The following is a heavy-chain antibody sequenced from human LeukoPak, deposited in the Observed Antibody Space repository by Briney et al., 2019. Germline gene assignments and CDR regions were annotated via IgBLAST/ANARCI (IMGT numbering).Heavy chain of an antibody. CDR3: SSGSGPYYFDC. V-gene: IGHV1-2*02. J-gene: IGHJ4*02. Sequence: GASVQVSCKASGYTFTGDYIHWVRQAPGQGLEWMGWINPNSGGTTYSQKFQGRVTMTRDTSISTAYMELSSLRSDDTAVYYCSSGSGPYYFDCWGQGTLVTVSS. CDR1: GYTFTGDY. D-gene: IGHD3-10*01. CDR2: INPNSGGT.